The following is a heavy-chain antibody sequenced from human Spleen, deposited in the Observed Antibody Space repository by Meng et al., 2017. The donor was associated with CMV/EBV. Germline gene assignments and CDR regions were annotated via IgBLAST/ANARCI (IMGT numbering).Heavy chain of an antibody. J-gene: IGHJ4*02. CDR1: GLSFSSYG. CDR2: IYYSGST. CDR3: AREDFWSGYRTAYFDY. D-gene: IGHD3-3*01. V-gene: IGHV4-39*07. Sequence: GSLRLSCAASGLSFSSYGMHWVRQAPGKGLEWIGSIYYSGSTYYNPSLKSRVTISVDTSKNQFSLKLSSVTAADTAVYYCAREDFWSGYRTAYFDYWGQGTLVTVSS.